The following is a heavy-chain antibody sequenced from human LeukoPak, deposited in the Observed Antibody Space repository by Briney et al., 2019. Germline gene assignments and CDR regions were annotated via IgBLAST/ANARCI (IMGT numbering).Heavy chain of an antibody. CDR1: AYTFTNYY. V-gene: IGHV1-46*01. J-gene: IGHJ3*02. D-gene: IGHD1-26*01. CDR2: INPSGGST. Sequence: ASVKVSCTVSAYTFTNYYLHWVRQAPGQGLEWMGIINPSGGSTSYAQKFQGRVTMTRDTSTSTVYMELSRLRSDDTALYYCARASGRYSDAFDIWGQGTMVTVSS. CDR3: ARASGRYSDAFDI.